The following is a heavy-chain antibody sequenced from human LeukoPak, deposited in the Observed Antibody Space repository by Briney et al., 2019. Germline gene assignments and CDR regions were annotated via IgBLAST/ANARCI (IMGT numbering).Heavy chain of an antibody. CDR3: ASGTGVRGVIGFDY. CDR2: IYYSGST. D-gene: IGHD3-10*01. V-gene: IGHV4-59*08. CDR1: GGSISSDY. J-gene: IGHJ4*02. Sequence: SETLSLTCTVSGGSISSDYWSWIRQPPGKGLEWIGYIYYSGSTNYNPSLKSRVTISVDTSKNQFSLKLSSVTAADTAVYYCASGTGVRGVIGFDYWGQGTLVTVSS.